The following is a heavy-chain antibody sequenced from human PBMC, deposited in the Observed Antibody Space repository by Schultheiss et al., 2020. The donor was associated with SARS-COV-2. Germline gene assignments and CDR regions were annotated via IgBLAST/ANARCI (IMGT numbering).Heavy chain of an antibody. D-gene: IGHD3-3*01. Sequence: PSVKVSCKASGGTFSSYAISWVRQAPGQGLEWMGGIIPNSGGTNYAQKFQGRVTMTRDTSISTAYMELSRLRSDDTAVYYCARDRYDFWSGYVSYWYFDLWGRGTLVTVSS. CDR2: IIPNSGGT. CDR1: GGTFSSYA. V-gene: IGHV1-2*02. CDR3: ARDRYDFWSGYVSYWYFDL. J-gene: IGHJ2*01.